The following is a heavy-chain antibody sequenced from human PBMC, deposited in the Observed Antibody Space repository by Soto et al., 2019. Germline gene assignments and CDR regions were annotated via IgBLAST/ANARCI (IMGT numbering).Heavy chain of an antibody. J-gene: IGHJ5*01. Sequence: ASVKVSCKASGYTFTSYGISWVRQAPGQGLEWMGWISAYNGNTNYAQKLQGRVTMTTDTSTSTAYMELRSLRAEDTAVYYCARDCHGSSTTCYGNEWFDSWGQGTLVTVSS. D-gene: IGHD2-2*01. CDR3: ARDCHGSSTTCYGNEWFDS. CDR1: GYTFTSYG. V-gene: IGHV1-18*01. CDR2: ISAYNGNT.